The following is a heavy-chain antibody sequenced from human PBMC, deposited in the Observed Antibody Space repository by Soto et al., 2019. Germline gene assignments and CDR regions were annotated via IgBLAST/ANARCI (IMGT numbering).Heavy chain of an antibody. CDR2: MYPGDSDT. Sequence: GESLNISCKGCGYSFTSYWICCVRQMPGKGLEWMGIMYPGDSDTRYSPSFQGQVTISADKSISTAYLQWSSLKASDTAMYYCARRSDAFDIWGQGTMVTVSS. J-gene: IGHJ3*02. V-gene: IGHV5-51*01. CDR3: ARRSDAFDI. CDR1: GYSFTSYW.